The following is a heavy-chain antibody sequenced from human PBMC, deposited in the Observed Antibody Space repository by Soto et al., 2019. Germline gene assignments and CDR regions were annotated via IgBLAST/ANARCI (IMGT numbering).Heavy chain of an antibody. V-gene: IGHV4-59*01. D-gene: IGHD3-9*01. CDR1: GGSISSYY. Sequence: SETLPLTCTVSGGSISSYYWSWIRQPQGKGLEWIGYIYYSGSTNYNPSLKSRVTISVDTSKNQFSLKLSSVTAADTAVYYCAREGYDILTGRKPAYYYGMDVWGQGTTVTVSS. J-gene: IGHJ6*02. CDR2: IYYSGST. CDR3: AREGYDILTGRKPAYYYGMDV.